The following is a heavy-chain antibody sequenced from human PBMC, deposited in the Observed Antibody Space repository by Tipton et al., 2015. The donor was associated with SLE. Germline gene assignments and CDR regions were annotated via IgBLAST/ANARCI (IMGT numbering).Heavy chain of an antibody. D-gene: IGHD3-22*01. J-gene: IGHJ4*02. Sequence: SLRLSCAASGFTFSSYSMNWVRQAPGKGLEWVSSISSSSSYIYYADSVKGRFTISRDNAKNSLYLQMNSLGAEDTAVYYCATDDSSGLLYYFDYWGQGTLVTVSS. CDR3: ATDDSSGLLYYFDY. V-gene: IGHV3-21*01. CDR1: GFTFSSYS. CDR2: ISSSSSYI.